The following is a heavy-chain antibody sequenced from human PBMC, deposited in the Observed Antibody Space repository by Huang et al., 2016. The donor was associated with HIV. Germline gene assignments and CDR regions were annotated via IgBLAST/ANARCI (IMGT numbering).Heavy chain of an antibody. D-gene: IGHD3-10*01. V-gene: IGHV4-39*01. CDR3: ARLPGSITMIRGVITDPY. Sequence: QLQLQESDPGLVKPSETLSLTCTVSGGSIRSDNYYWGWIRQPPGKGLEWLGSIYDSGSTYYNPSLTSRGTITVDTSKNQFSLKMRSVTAADTAVYYCARLPGSITMIRGVITDPYWGQGTLVTVSS. CDR2: IYDSGST. CDR1: GGSIRSDNYY. J-gene: IGHJ4*02.